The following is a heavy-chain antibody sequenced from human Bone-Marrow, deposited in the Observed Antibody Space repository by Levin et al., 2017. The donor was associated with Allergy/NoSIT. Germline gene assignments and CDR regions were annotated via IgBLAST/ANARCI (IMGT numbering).Heavy chain of an antibody. J-gene: IGHJ4*02. Sequence: GESLKISCAASGFIFTGSWMTWVRQLPGKGLEWVAHISQDGSQKDYVDSVKGRFTISRDNAKNSLYLQMNGLRVEDTAVYYCARDRGDWGQGTLVTVSS. CDR1: GFIFTGSW. V-gene: IGHV3-7*01. CDR3: ARDRGD. D-gene: IGHD3-16*01. CDR2: ISQDGSQK.